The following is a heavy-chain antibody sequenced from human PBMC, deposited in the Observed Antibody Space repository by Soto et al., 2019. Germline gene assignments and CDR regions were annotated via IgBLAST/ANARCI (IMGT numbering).Heavy chain of an antibody. D-gene: IGHD6-6*01. CDR2: ISGSGGST. J-gene: IGHJ4*02. V-gene: IGHV3-23*01. Sequence: GGSLGLSCAAXGFTFSSYAMSWVRQAPGKGLEWVSAISGSGGSTYYADSVKGRFTISRDNSKNTLYLQMNSLRAEDTAVYYFAKDQGIAARTVSIFFDHWGQGTLVTASP. CDR1: GFTFSSYA. CDR3: AKDQGIAARTVSIFFDH.